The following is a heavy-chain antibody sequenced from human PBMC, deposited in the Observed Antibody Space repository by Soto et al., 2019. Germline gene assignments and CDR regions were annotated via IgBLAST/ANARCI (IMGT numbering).Heavy chain of an antibody. CDR3: ARAPPSGYCFDY. CDR2: TFYRSKWSN. J-gene: IGHJ4*02. Sequence: SQTLSFTCAISGDSVSSNSVAWNWIRQSPSRGLEWLGRTFYRSKWSNDYAVSVRGRMTINSDTSKNQFSLHLSSVTPEDTAVYYCARAPPSGYCFDYWGQGIPVTVSS. CDR1: GDSVSSNSVA. V-gene: IGHV6-1*01. D-gene: IGHD1-26*01.